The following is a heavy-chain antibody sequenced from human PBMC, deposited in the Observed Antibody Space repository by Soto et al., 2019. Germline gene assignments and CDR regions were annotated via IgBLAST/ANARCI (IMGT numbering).Heavy chain of an antibody. CDR1: GFTFSSYA. D-gene: IGHD2-2*01. V-gene: IGHV3-23*01. CDR3: ARRYCSSTSCLYYYGMDV. Sequence: GGSLRLSCAASGFTFSSYAMSWVRQAPGKGLEWVSAISGSGGSTYYADSVRGRLTISRDTSKNTVYLHMNSLRADDTAVYYCARRYCSSTSCLYYYGMDVWGQGTTVTVSS. J-gene: IGHJ6*02. CDR2: ISGSGGST.